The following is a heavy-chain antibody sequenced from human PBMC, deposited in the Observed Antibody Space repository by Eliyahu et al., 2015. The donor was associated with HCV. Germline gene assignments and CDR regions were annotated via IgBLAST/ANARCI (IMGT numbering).Heavy chain of an antibody. J-gene: IGHJ4*02. Sequence: QVQVVQSGAEVKKPGASVKVSCKASGYTFTGYYMHWVRQAPGQGLEWMGWINPNSGGTNYAQKFQGRVTMTRDTSISTAYMELSRLRSDDTAVYYCARDLGSYYDSSGYCLDYWGQGTLVTVSS. CDR3: ARDLGSYYDSSGYCLDY. CDR2: INPNSGGT. CDR1: GYTFTGYY. D-gene: IGHD3-22*01. V-gene: IGHV1-2*02.